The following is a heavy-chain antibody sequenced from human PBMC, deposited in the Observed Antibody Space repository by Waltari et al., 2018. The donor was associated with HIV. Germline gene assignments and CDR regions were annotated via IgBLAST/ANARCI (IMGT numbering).Heavy chain of an antibody. V-gene: IGHV4-34*01. CDR2: INHSGST. D-gene: IGHD2-15*01. J-gene: IGHJ6*02. CDR1: GGSFSGYY. CDR3: AIHEPENYCSGGSCPLGSYGMDV. Sequence: QVQLQQWGAGLLKPSETLSLTCAVYGGSFSGYYWSWIRQPPGKGLEWIGEINHSGSTNYNPSLKSRVTISVDTSKNQFSLKLSSVTAADTAVYYCAIHEPENYCSGGSCPLGSYGMDVWGQGTTVTVSS.